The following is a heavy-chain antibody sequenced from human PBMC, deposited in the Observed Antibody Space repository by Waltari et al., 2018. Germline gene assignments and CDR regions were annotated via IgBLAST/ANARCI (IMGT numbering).Heavy chain of an antibody. CDR2: ISGNSGYT. J-gene: IGHJ4*01. CDR1: GFIFSSYR. CDR3: ARGDCSPSSCFVIY. Sequence: EVQLVESGGGLVKPGGSLRLSRAASGFIFSSYRMNWVRQAPGKGLEWVSNISGNSGYTYYADSAKGRFTVSRDNAENSLYLEMGSLRDEDTAVYYCARGDCSPSSCFVIYWGQGTLVTVSS. D-gene: IGHD6-13*01. V-gene: IGHV3-21*04.